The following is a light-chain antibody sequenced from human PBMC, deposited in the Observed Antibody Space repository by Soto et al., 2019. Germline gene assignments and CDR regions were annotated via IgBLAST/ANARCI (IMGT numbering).Light chain of an antibody. Sequence: QSALTQPPSASGSPGQPVTISCTGTSSDVGTSKYVSWYRQHPGKAPKLLIYEVNKRPSGVPDRFSGSKSGSTASLTVSGLHAEDEADYYCSSSAGTKNMVFGGGTKLTVL. CDR1: SSDVGTSKY. CDR3: SSSAGTKNMV. V-gene: IGLV2-8*01. J-gene: IGLJ2*01. CDR2: EVN.